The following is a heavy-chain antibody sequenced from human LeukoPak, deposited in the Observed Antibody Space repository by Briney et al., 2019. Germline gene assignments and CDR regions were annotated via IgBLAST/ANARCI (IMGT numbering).Heavy chain of an antibody. CDR1: GGSFSGYY. CDR3: ARQWGRLGFDY. Sequence: SETLSLTCAVYGGSFSGYYWSWIRQPPGKGLEWIGEINHSESTNYNPSLKSRVTISVDTSKNQFSLKLSSVTAADTAVYYCARQWGRLGFDYWGQGTLVTVSS. V-gene: IGHV4-34*01. D-gene: IGHD2-8*01. J-gene: IGHJ4*02. CDR2: INHSEST.